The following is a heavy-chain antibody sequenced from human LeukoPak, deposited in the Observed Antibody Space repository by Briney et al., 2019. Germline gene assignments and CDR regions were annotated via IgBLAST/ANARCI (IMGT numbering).Heavy chain of an antibody. D-gene: IGHD6-13*01. CDR2: IYYSGST. CDR3: ARGRTTHIQIAAAFRTAVYMDV. CDR1: GGSISNYY. Sequence: SETLSLTCTVSGGSISNYYWNWIRQPPGKGLEWIGYIYYSGSTAYNPSLKSRLTISLDTSKNQFSLKLNSVTAADTAVYYCARGRTTHIQIAAAFRTAVYMDVWGKGTTVTVSS. J-gene: IGHJ6*03. V-gene: IGHV4-59*12.